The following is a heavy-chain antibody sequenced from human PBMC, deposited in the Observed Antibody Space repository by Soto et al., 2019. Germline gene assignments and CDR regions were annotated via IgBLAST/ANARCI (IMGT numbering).Heavy chain of an antibody. V-gene: IGHV3-21*01. Sequence: GTRRLFGAASGFSFRSSSITWVRQAQGKGLELVASISSASSFIYYADSVRGRFTVSRDNANNSVFLQMTTLRVEDTAVYYCARGLYDFWSGYLHSLGGSDACGQGSLGTVSS. CDR1: GFSFRSSS. D-gene: IGHD3-3*01. J-gene: IGHJ5*02. CDR3: ARGLYDFWSGYLHSLGGSDA. CDR2: ISSASSFI.